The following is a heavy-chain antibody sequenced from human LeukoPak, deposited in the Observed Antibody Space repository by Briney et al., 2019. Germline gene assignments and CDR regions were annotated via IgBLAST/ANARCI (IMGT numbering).Heavy chain of an antibody. CDR1: GYTFTSYY. V-gene: IGHV1-46*01. D-gene: IGHD6-19*01. CDR2: INPSGGST. Sequence: ASVKVSCKASGYTFTSYYMHWVRQAPGQGLEWMGIINPSGGSTSYAQKFQGRVTMTRDTSASTAYMELSSLRSEDMAVYYCARESSGWSFDYWGQGTLVTVSS. J-gene: IGHJ4*02. CDR3: ARESSGWSFDY.